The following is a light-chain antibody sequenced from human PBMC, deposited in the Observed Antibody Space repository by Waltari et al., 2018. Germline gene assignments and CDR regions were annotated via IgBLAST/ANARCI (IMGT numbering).Light chain of an antibody. CDR1: TNDLGGDNY. Sequence: QSALTQPASVSGSPGQSITISCTGTTNDLGGDNYVSWYQQHPGKAPKLMIYDVNSRPSGVSSRFSGSKSGNTASLIISGLQAEDEADYYCCSFTRSSTWVFGGGTKVTVL. CDR3: CSFTRSSTWV. V-gene: IGLV2-14*03. J-gene: IGLJ3*02. CDR2: DVN.